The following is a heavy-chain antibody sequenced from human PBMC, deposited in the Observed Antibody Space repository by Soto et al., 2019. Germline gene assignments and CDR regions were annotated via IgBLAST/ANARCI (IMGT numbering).Heavy chain of an antibody. J-gene: IGHJ4*02. CDR2: MNPNSGNT. V-gene: IGHV1-8*01. D-gene: IGHD3-9*01. CDR3: ASMSYDILAGYYNPFDY. Sequence: ASVKVSCKASGYTFTSYGINWVRQATGQGLEWMGWMNPNSGNTGYAQKFQGRVTMTRNTSISTAYMELSSLRSEDTAVYYCASMSYDILAGYYNPFDYWGQGTLVTVSS. CDR1: GYTFTSYG.